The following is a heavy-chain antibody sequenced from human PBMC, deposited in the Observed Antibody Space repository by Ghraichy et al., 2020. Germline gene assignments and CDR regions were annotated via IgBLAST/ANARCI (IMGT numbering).Heavy chain of an antibody. CDR2: INHSGST. J-gene: IGHJ4*02. CDR3: ARGRGGSGSGYFDY. CDR1: GGSFSGYY. D-gene: IGHD2-15*01. V-gene: IGHV4-34*01. Sequence: SETLSLTCAVYGGSFSGYYWSWIRQPPGKGLEWIGEINHSGSTNYNPSLKSRVTISVDTSKNQFSLKLSSVTAADTAVYYCARGRGGSGSGYFDYWGQGTLVTVSS.